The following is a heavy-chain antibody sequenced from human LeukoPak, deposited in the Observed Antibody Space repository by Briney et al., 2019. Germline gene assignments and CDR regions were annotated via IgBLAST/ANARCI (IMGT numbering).Heavy chain of an antibody. CDR3: ATLLYEGDAFDI. D-gene: IGHD2-15*01. J-gene: IGHJ3*02. Sequence: ASVKVSCKVSGYTLTELSMHWVRQAPGKGLEWMGGFDPEDGETIYAQKFQGRVTMTEDTSTDTAYMELSSLRSEDTAVYYCATLLYEGDAFDIWGQGTMVTASS. CDR2: FDPEDGET. CDR1: GYTLTELS. V-gene: IGHV1-24*01.